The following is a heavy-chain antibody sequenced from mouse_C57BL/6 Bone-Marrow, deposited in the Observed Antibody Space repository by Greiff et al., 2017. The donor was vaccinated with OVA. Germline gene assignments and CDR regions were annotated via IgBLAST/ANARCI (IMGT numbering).Heavy chain of an antibody. CDR3: ASASGYSGSGSFAY. CDR1: GYTFTSYG. Sequence: VQLQQPGAELARPGDSVKLSCKASGYTFTSYGISWVKQRPGQGLEWIGEIDPRSGNTYYNEKFKGKASLTADKSYSTAYMELRSLTSEDSAAAFYASASGYSGSGSFAYWGQGTLVTVSA. CDR2: IDPRSGNT. J-gene: IGHJ3*01. V-gene: IGHV1-81*01. D-gene: IGHD2-2*01.